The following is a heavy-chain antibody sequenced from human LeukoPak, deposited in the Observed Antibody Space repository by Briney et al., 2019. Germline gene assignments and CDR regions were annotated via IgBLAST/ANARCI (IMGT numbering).Heavy chain of an antibody. CDR1: GFTFSNHD. Sequence: PGGSLTLSCAPSGFTFSNHDMSWVRQAPGKGLEWVSVISGSGAYAYYADSVKGRFTISRDNSKNTLYLQMNSLRAEDTAVYYCAAHYGSTSYSTCEPWGGSTLVSVSS. D-gene: IGHD3-10*01. CDR2: ISGSGAYA. CDR3: AAHYGSTSYSTCEP. V-gene: IGHV3-23*01. J-gene: IGHJ1*01.